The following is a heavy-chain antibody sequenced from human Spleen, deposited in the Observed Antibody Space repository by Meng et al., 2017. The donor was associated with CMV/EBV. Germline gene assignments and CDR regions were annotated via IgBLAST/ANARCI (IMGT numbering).Heavy chain of an antibody. D-gene: IGHD1-7*01. CDR2: IYSGGST. CDR3: TRDLHWNSVDY. J-gene: IGHJ4*02. CDR1: GFTVSSNY. Sequence: EVQLVGSGGGLVQPGGSLRLSCAASGFTVSSNYMSWVRQAPGKGLEWVSVIYSGGSTYYTDSVKGRFTISRDNAKNTVYLQMNSLRAEDTAVYYCTRDLHWNSVDYWGQGTLVTVSS. V-gene: IGHV3-66*01.